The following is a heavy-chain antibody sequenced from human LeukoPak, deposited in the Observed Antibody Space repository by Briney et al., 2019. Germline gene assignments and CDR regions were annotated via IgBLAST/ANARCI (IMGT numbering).Heavy chain of an antibody. CDR1: GLTFTNYA. D-gene: IGHD1-26*01. CDR3: AKDRTVGASYWYFDL. CDR2: ISGGGGST. J-gene: IGHJ2*01. V-gene: IGHV3-23*01. Sequence: GGSLRLSCAASGLTFTNYAMSWVRQAPGKGLGWVSGISGGGGSTYYADSVKGRFTISKDNSKNTLYLQMNSLRAEDTAVYYCAKDRTVGASYWYFDLWGRGTLVTVSS.